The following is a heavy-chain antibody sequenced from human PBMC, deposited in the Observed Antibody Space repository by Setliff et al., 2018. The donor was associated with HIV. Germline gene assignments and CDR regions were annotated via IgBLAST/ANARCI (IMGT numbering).Heavy chain of an antibody. Sequence: SETLSLTCTVSGASMTGYDWTWIRQPPGKGLEWIGHIYYNGNTNYNPSLRGRVTISLDRSKNQFSLKVDSATATDTAVYFCARVSSSYYFLGAFDSWGQGTLVTVSS. J-gene: IGHJ4*02. CDR3: ARVSSSYYFLGAFDS. D-gene: IGHD2-15*01. CDR2: IYYNGNT. V-gene: IGHV4-59*08. CDR1: GASMTGYD.